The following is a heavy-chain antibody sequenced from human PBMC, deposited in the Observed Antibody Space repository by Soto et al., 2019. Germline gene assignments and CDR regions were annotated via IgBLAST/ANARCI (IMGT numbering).Heavy chain of an antibody. J-gene: IGHJ3*02. CDR1: GGSISSSNW. CDR2: IYHSGST. CDR3: ARAPNSSSWYVAPDAFDI. V-gene: IGHV4-4*02. D-gene: IGHD6-13*01. Sequence: SETLSLTCAVSGGSISSSNWWSWVRQPPGKGLGWIGEIYHSGSTNYNPSLKSRVTISVDKSKNQFSLKLSSVTAADTAVYYCARAPNSSSWYVAPDAFDIWGQGTMVTVSS.